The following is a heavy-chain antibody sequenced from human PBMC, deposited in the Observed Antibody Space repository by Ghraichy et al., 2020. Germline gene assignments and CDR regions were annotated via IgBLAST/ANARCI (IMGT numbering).Heavy chain of an antibody. CDR2: ISSSSSTI. Sequence: GGSLRLSCAASGFTFSSYSMNWVRQAPGKGLEWVSYISSSSSTIYYADSVKGRFTISRDNAKNSLYLQMNSLRDEDTAVYYCARDRRPMVRGVHTPSYWYFDLWGHGTLVTVSS. CDR1: GFTFSSYS. V-gene: IGHV3-48*02. CDR3: ARDRRPMVRGVHTPSYWYFDL. J-gene: IGHJ2*01. D-gene: IGHD3-10*01.